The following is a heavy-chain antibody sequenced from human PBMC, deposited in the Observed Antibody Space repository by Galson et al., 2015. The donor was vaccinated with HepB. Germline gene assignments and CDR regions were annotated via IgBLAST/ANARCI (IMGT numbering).Heavy chain of an antibody. D-gene: IGHD6-19*01. Sequence: SVKVSCKASGYTLTDNGINWVRQAPGQGLEWMGWISAYNGNTIYAQKFQGRVTMTADTSTSTVYMELRSLRSDDTAMYYCARDLTRAVAASGYWGQGTLVTVSS. J-gene: IGHJ4*02. CDR1: GYTLTDNG. V-gene: IGHV1-18*01. CDR3: ARDLTRAVAASGY. CDR2: ISAYNGNT.